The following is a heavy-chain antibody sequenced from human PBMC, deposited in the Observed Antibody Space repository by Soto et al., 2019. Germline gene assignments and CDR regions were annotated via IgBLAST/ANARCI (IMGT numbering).Heavy chain of an antibody. V-gene: IGHV4-39*01. CDR2: IYYSGST. J-gene: IGHJ6*02. Sequence: SETLSLTCSVSGGSISSSSYYWGWIRQPPGKGLEWIGSIYYSGSTYYNPSLKSRVTISVDTSKNQFSLKLSSVTAADTAVYYCARQGSGWFSYYYGMDVWRQGTTVTVSS. CDR3: ARQGSGWFSYYYGMDV. CDR1: GGSISSSSYY. D-gene: IGHD6-19*01.